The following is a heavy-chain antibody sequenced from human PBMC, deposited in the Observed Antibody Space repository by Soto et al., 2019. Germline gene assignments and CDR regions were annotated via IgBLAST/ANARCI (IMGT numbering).Heavy chain of an antibody. D-gene: IGHD3-3*01. J-gene: IGHJ4*02. Sequence: SEALSLTCTVSGGSIISGDYYWSWIREPPVKGLEWIWYIDYSGSTDYNPSLNSRGTISLYTSSDECSLNLSSVTAADMAVYYWARDFVSRSAFDYWGQGTLVTVSS. CDR1: GGSIISGDYY. V-gene: IGHV4-30-4*02. CDR2: IDYSGST. CDR3: ARDFVSRSAFDY.